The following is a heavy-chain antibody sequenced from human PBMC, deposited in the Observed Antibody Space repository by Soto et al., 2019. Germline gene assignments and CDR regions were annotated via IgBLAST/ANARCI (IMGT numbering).Heavy chain of an antibody. V-gene: IGHV1-3*01. CDR1: GYTFTSYA. Sequence: GASVKVSCKASGYTFTSYAMHWVRQAPGQRLEWMGWINAGNGNTKYLQKFQGRVTITRDTSASTAYMELSSLRSEDTAVYYCARDPSYYGMDVWGQGTTVTVSS. CDR2: INAGNGNT. CDR3: ARDPSYYGMDV. J-gene: IGHJ6*02.